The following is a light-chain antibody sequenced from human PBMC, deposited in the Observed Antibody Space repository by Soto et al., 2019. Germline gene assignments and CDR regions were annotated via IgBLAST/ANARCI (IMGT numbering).Light chain of an antibody. J-gene: IGKJ1*01. CDR2: WAS. CDR3: QQYFRPWT. V-gene: IGKV4-1*01. Sequence: DIVMTQSPDSLAVSLGKRATINCKSSQSVLYSSNNKNYLAWYQQKPGKPHKLLIYWASTRESGVPDRFGGSGFGTDYPLTTAILQGEDVALYSGQQYFRPWTFGQGTKVEIK. CDR1: QSVLYSSNNKNY.